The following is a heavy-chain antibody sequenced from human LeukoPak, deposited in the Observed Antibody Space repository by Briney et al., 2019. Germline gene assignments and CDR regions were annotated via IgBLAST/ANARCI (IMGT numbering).Heavy chain of an antibody. Sequence: PGGSLRLSCAASGFTFSSYAMSWVRQAPGKGLEWVSAISGSGGSTYYADSVKGRFTISRDNSKNTLYLQMNSLRAEDTAVYYCVKEGGAWTIPVVPAAILDYWGQGTLVTVSS. CDR2: ISGSGGST. CDR1: GFTFSSYA. D-gene: IGHD2-2*01. V-gene: IGHV3-23*01. CDR3: VKEGGAWTIPVVPAAILDY. J-gene: IGHJ4*02.